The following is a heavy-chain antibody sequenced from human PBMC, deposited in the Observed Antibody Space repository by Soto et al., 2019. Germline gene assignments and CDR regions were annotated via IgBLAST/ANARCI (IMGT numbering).Heavy chain of an antibody. Sequence: ASVKVSCKASGYTFTGYYMHWVRQAPGQGLEWMGWINPNSGGTNYAQKFQGWVTMTRDTSISTAYMELSRLRSDDTAVYYCGSSQGSGSYYSSWGQGTLVTVSS. CDR3: GSSQGSGSYYSS. V-gene: IGHV1-2*04. J-gene: IGHJ5*02. CDR1: GYTFTGYY. CDR2: INPNSGGT. D-gene: IGHD3-10*01.